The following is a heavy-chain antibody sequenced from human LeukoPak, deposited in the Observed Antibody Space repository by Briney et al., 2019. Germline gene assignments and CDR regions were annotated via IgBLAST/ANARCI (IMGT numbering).Heavy chain of an antibody. CDR2: ISNSGGRT. Sequence: GGSLRLSCAASGFTFSSYAMSWVRQAPGKGLEWVSSISNSGGRTFYTDSVKGRFTISRDNSKNTLYMQMNSLRVEDTAVYYCPRKYDSSGYYDHWGQGTLVTVSS. J-gene: IGHJ4*02. D-gene: IGHD3-22*01. CDR3: PRKYDSSGYYDH. V-gene: IGHV3-23*01. CDR1: GFTFSSYA.